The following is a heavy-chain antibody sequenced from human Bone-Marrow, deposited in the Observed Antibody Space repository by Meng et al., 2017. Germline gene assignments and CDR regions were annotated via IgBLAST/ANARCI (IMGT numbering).Heavy chain of an antibody. Sequence: QVQVQQWGAGLLKPLETLLLTCAFYGGSFSAYDWSWIRQPPGKGLEWLGQINHSGSTNDNPSLKSRVTISIDTSRNQLSLKLSSVTAADTAVYYCRLAYCMGDCVDYWGQGTLVTVSS. CDR2: INHSGST. CDR1: GGSFSAYD. CDR3: RLAYCMGDCVDY. J-gene: IGHJ4*02. D-gene: IGHD2-21*01. V-gene: IGHV4-34*01.